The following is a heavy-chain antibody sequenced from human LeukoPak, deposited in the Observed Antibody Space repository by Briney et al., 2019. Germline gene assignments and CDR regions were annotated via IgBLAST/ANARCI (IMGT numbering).Heavy chain of an antibody. CDR2: LYYSGST. V-gene: IGHV4-59*11. J-gene: IGHJ4*02. CDR1: GGSISSHY. CDR3: ARAAGPLAAPDF. D-gene: IGHD6-13*01. Sequence: SETLSLTCTVSGGSISSHYWSWIRQPPGKGLEWIGYLYYSGSTNYNPSLKSRVTISVDTSKNQFSLKLSSVTAADTAVYYCARAAGPLAAPDFWGQGTPVTVSS.